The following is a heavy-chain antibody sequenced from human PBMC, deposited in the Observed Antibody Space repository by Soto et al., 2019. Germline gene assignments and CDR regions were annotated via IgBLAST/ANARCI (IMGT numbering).Heavy chain of an antibody. CDR1: GFSVGDNY. J-gene: IGHJ6*02. D-gene: IGHD3-16*01. Sequence: PGGSLRLSCAASGFSVGDNYMTWIRQAPGKGLEWLSYSSSSGGYTNSADSVKGRFTISRDNAKNSLYLQMDSLRAEDTAVYFCARSSGRRHVFTFDYGLDVWGQGTTVTVSS. CDR3: ARSSGRRHVFTFDYGLDV. V-gene: IGHV3-11*06. CDR2: SSSSGGYT.